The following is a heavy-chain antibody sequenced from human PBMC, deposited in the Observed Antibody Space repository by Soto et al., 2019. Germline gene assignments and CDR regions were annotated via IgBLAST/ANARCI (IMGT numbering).Heavy chain of an antibody. CDR3: ASHDVVPYYYDMDV. V-gene: IGHV1-46*03. J-gene: IGHJ6*03. D-gene: IGHD2-15*01. Sequence: ASVKVSCKASGYTFTSYYIHWVRQAPGQGLAWMGIINPSGGSTRYAQKFQGRVTMTRDTSTSTVYMELNNLRSDDTAVYYCASHDVVPYYYDMDVWGKGTTVTVSS. CDR1: GYTFTSYY. CDR2: INPSGGST.